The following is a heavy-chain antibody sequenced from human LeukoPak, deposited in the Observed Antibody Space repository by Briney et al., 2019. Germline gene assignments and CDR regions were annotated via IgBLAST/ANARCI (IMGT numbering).Heavy chain of an antibody. CDR3: ARDIHCSSTSCYVPGWFDP. D-gene: IGHD2-2*01. CDR2: ISYDGSNK. V-gene: IGHV3-30*14. CDR1: GFTFSSYA. Sequence: GGSLRLSCAASGFTFSSYAMHWVRQAPGKGLEWVAVISYDGSNKYYADSVKGRFTISRDNSKNTLYLQMNSLRAEDTAVYYCARDIHCSSTSCYVPGWFDPWGQGTLVTVSS. J-gene: IGHJ5*02.